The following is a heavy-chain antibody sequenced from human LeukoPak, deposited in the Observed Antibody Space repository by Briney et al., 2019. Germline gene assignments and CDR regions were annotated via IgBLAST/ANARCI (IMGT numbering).Heavy chain of an antibody. D-gene: IGHD1-14*01. CDR2: ISSSSSYI. CDR3: ASGILADAFDI. V-gene: IGHV3-21*01. J-gene: IGHJ3*02. Sequence: PGGSLRLSCAASGFTFSSYSMNWVRQAPGKGLEWVSSISSSSSYIYYADSVKGRYTISRDNAKNSLYLQMNSLRAEDTAVYYCASGILADAFDIWGQGTMVTVSS. CDR1: GFTFSSYS.